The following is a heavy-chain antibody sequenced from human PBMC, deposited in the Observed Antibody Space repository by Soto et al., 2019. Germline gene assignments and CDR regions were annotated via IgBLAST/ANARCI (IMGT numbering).Heavy chain of an antibody. CDR1: GFTFSSYA. Sequence: EVQLLESGGGLVQPGGSLRLSCAASGFTFSSYAMSWVRQAPVKGLEWVSAISGSGGSTYYADSVKGRFTISRDNSKNTLYLQMNSLSDEDTAVYYCAIRGYCSSTSCYAPGTAKAEYFQHWGQGTLVTVSS. CDR3: AIRGYCSSTSCYAPGTAKAEYFQH. D-gene: IGHD2-2*01. V-gene: IGHV3-23*01. CDR2: ISGSGGST. J-gene: IGHJ1*01.